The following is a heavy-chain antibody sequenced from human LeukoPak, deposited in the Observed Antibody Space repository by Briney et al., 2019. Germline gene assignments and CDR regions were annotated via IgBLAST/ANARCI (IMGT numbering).Heavy chain of an antibody. CDR3: ARGPEQQLVPGGWFDP. J-gene: IGHJ5*02. V-gene: IGHV4-34*01. CDR1: GGSFSGYY. CDR2: INHSGST. Sequence: SETLSLTCAVYGGSFSGYYWSWIRQPPGKGLEWIGEINHSGSTNYNPSLKSRVTISVDASKNQFSLKLSSVTAADTAVYYCARGPEQQLVPGGWFDPWGQGTLVTVSS. D-gene: IGHD6-13*01.